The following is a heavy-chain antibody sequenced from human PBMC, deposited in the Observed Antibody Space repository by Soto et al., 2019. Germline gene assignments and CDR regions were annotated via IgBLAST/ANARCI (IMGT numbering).Heavy chain of an antibody. CDR2: IWYDGSNK. CDR3: ARDLLQGGWFPFDY. Sequence: PGGSLRLSCAASGFTFSSYGMHWVRQAPGKGLEWVAVIWYDGSNKYYADSVKGRFTISRDNSKNTLYLQMNSLRAEDTAVYYCARDLLQGGWFPFDYWGQGTLVTVSS. D-gene: IGHD2-15*01. V-gene: IGHV3-33*01. CDR1: GFTFSSYG. J-gene: IGHJ4*02.